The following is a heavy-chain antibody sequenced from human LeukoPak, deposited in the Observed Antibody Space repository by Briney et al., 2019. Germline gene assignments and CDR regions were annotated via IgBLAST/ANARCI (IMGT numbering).Heavy chain of an antibody. CDR2: ISGSGSDL. Sequence: GGSLRLSCVACGFSFSDYYMSWIRQAPGRGLEWISYISGSGSDLYYADSAKGRFTISRDNANNSLYLQMNSLRAEDTAVYYCARSIGYYYTMDVWGQGTAVTVSS. V-gene: IGHV3-11*01. J-gene: IGHJ6*02. CDR1: GFSFSDYY. CDR3: ARSIGYYYTMDV. D-gene: IGHD3-22*01.